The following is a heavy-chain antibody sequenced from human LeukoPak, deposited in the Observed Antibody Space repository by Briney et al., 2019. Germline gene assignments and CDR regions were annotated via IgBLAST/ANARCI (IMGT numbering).Heavy chain of an antibody. J-gene: IGHJ4*02. CDR2: ISYDGSNK. CDR1: GFTFSSYA. D-gene: IGHD6-13*01. Sequence: GGSLRLSCAASGFTFSSYAMHWVRQAPGKGLEWVAAISYDGSNKYYADSVKGRFTISRDNSKNTLYLQMNSLRAEDTAVYYCARDRAAAADYWGQGTLVTVSS. CDR3: ARDRAAAADY. V-gene: IGHV3-30*04.